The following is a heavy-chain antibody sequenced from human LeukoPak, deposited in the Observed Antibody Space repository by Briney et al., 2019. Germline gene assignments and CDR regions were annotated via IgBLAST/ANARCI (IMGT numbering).Heavy chain of an antibody. V-gene: IGHV4-59*01. CDR2: IYYSGST. CDR3: ARDIRGYNYGWFDY. CDR1: GGSTNSYF. D-gene: IGHD5-18*01. Sequence: PSETLSLTCTVSGGSTNSYFWTWIRQPPGKGLEWIGYIYYSGSTKYNPSLKSRVTISLDTSKNQFSLNLSSVTAADTAVYHCARDIRGYNYGWFDYWGQGTLVTVSS. J-gene: IGHJ4*02.